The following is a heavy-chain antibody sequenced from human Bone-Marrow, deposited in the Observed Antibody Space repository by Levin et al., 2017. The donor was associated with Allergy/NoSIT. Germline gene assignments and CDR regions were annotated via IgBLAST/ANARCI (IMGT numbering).Heavy chain of an antibody. CDR3: ARGLIRYCSGGSCYSVPNGDY. Sequence: PAASVKVSCKASGYTFTSYDINWVRQATGQGLEWMGWMNPNSGNTGYAQKFQGRVTMTRNTSISTAYMELSSLRSEDTAVYYCARGLIRYCSGGSCYSVPNGDYWGQGTLVTVSS. D-gene: IGHD2-15*01. CDR2: MNPNSGNT. V-gene: IGHV1-8*01. J-gene: IGHJ4*02. CDR1: GYTFTSYD.